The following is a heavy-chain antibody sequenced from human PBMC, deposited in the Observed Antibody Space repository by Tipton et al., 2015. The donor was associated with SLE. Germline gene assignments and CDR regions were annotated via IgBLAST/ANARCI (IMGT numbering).Heavy chain of an antibody. J-gene: IGHJ3*02. D-gene: IGHD3-9*01. CDR1: GFTFSSYW. CDR2: IKEDGSGQ. Sequence: SLRLSCAASGFTFSSYWMSWVRQAPGKGLEWVGNIKEDGSGQYYVDSVKGRFTISRDNAKNSLFLQMNSLGAEDTAVYYCARDSDILTPGAFDIWGQGTMVTVSS. CDR3: ARDSDILTPGAFDI. V-gene: IGHV3-7*01.